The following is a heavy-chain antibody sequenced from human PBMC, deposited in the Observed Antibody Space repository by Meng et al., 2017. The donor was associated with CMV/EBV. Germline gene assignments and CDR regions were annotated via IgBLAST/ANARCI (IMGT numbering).Heavy chain of an antibody. D-gene: IGHD3-3*01. CDR2: ISAYNGNT. V-gene: IGHV1-18*01. CDR3: ARGAPIFGVVISWRGYYGMDV. CDR1: GYTFTSYG. Sequence: ASVKVSCKASGYTFTSYGISWVRQPPGQGLEWMGWISAYNGNTNYAQKLQGRVTMTTDTSTSTAYMELRSLRSDDTAVYYCARGAPIFGVVISWRGYYGMDVWGQGTTVTVSS. J-gene: IGHJ6*02.